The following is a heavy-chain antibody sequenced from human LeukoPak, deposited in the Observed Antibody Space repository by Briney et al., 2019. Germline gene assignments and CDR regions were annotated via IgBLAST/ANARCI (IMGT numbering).Heavy chain of an antibody. CDR3: ARLLGYYDSSGYYRVDAFDI. CDR1: GYTFTSYG. D-gene: IGHD3-22*01. J-gene: IGHJ3*02. V-gene: IGHV1-18*01. CDR2: TSAYNGNT. Sequence: GASVKVSCKASGYTFTSYGISWVRQAPGQGLEWMGWTSAYNGNTNYAQKLQGRVTMTTDTSTSTAYMELRSLRSDDTAVYYCARLLGYYDSSGYYRVDAFDIWGQGTMVTVSS.